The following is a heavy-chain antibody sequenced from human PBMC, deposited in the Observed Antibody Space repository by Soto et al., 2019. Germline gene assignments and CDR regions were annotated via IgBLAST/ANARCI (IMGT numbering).Heavy chain of an antibody. CDR2: IRSKANSYAT. CDR3: TRHDSNYDFWSGSPPRYGMDV. D-gene: IGHD3-3*01. CDR1: GFTFSGSA. Sequence: GSLRLSCAASGFTFSGSAMHWVRHASGKGLEWVGRIRSKANSYATAYAASVKGRFTISRDDSKNTAYLQMNSLKTEDTAVYYCTRHDSNYDFWSGSPPRYGMDVWGQGTTVTVS. V-gene: IGHV3-73*01. J-gene: IGHJ6*02.